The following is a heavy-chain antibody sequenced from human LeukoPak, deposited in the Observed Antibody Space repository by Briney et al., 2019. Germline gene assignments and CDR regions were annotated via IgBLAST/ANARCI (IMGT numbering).Heavy chain of an antibody. D-gene: IGHD1-26*01. CDR1: GFTFSSYA. CDR2: ISGSGGST. V-gene: IGHV3-23*01. J-gene: IGHJ4*02. Sequence: GGSLRLSCAASGFTFSSYAMSWVRQAPGKGLEWVSAISGSGGSTYYADSVKGRFTTSRDNSKNTLYLQMNSLRAEDTAVYYCAKGGPSGNPIRRPLYYFDYWGQGTLVTVSS. CDR3: AKGGPSGNPIRRPLYYFDY.